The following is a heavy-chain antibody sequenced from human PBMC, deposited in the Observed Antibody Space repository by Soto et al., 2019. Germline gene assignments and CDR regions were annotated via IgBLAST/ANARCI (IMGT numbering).Heavy chain of an antibody. CDR1: GYTFTSYY. V-gene: IGHV1-46*03. D-gene: IGHD2-15*01. CDR2: INPSGGST. Sequence: ASVKVSCKASGYTFTSYYMHWVRQAPGQGLEWMGIINPSGGSTSYAQKFQGRVTMTRDTSTSTVYMELSSLRSEDTAVYYCARGGVGYCSGGSCYWFDPWGQGTLVTVSS. CDR3: ARGGVGYCSGGSCYWFDP. J-gene: IGHJ5*02.